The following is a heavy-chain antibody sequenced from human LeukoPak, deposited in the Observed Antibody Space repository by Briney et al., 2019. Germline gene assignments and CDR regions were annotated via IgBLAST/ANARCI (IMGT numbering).Heavy chain of an antibody. D-gene: IGHD6-19*01. Sequence: SVKVSCKASGGTFSSYAISWVRQAPGQGLEWMGRIIPILGIANYAQKFQGRVTITADKSTSTAYMELSSLRSEDTAVYYCARAGYSSGWYLSYFDYWGQGTLVTVSS. CDR3: ARAGYSSGWYLSYFDY. J-gene: IGHJ4*02. V-gene: IGHV1-69*04. CDR1: GGTFSSYA. CDR2: IIPILGIA.